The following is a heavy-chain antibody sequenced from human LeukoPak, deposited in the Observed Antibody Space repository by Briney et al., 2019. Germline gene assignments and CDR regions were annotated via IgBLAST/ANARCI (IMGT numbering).Heavy chain of an antibody. J-gene: IGHJ6*03. V-gene: IGHV4-59*12. Sequence: PSETLSLTCTVSGGSISSYYWSWIRQPPGKGLEWIGYIYYSGSTNYNPSLKSRVTISVDTSKNHFSLKLNSVTAADTAMYYCARTPTHYYYYYMDVWGKGTTVTISS. CDR3: ARTPTHYYYYYMDV. CDR2: IYYSGST. CDR1: GGSISSYY.